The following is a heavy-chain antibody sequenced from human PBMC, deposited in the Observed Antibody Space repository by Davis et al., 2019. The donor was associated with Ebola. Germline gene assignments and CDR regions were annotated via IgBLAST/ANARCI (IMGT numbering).Heavy chain of an antibody. V-gene: IGHV4-34*01. CDR3: ARGLKPYSSSPLGY. CDR1: GASFSGYY. Sequence: SETLSLTCAVYGASFSGYYWSWIRQPPGKGLEWIGEINHSGSTKYNPSLKSRVTISVDTSKNQFSLKLSSVTAADTAVYYCARGLKPYSSSPLGYWGQGTLVTVSS. CDR2: INHSGST. J-gene: IGHJ4*02. D-gene: IGHD6-6*01.